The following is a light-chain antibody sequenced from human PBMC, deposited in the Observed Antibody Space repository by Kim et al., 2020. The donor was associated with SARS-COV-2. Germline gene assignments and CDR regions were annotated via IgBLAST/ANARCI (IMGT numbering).Light chain of an antibody. V-gene: IGKV3-20*01. J-gene: IGKJ4*01. CDR1: QSVRSSF. Sequence: ETVLRQSPGTLRLYPGERATLSCRASQSVRSSFLAWYQQKPGQAPRLLIYDASSRASGIADRFSGRGSGTDFTLTISRLQPEDSAVFYCQQYGDLPLTFGGGKVDIK. CDR2: DAS. CDR3: QQYGDLPLT.